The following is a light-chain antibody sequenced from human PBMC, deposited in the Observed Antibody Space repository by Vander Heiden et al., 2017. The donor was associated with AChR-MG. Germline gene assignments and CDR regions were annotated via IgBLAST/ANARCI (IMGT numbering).Light chain of an antibody. Sequence: EMGMTQSPATLSVSPGERATLSCRASQSVSSNLAWYQQRPGQAPRLLIYGASTRATGIPARFSGSGSGTEFTLTISSLQSEDFAVYYCQQYNNWPPRFTFGPGTKVEIK. CDR1: QSVSSN. CDR3: QQYNNWPPRFT. J-gene: IGKJ3*01. CDR2: GAS. V-gene: IGKV3-15*01.